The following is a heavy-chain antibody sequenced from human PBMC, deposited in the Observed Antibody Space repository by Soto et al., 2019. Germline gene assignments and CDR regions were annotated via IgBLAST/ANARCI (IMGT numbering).Heavy chain of an antibody. CDR3: ARESEQQLPSGNWFDP. J-gene: IGHJ5*02. CDR1: GGSFSGYY. D-gene: IGHD6-13*01. V-gene: IGHV4-34*01. Sequence: SETLSLTCAVYGGSFSGYYWSWIRQPPGKGLEWIGEINHSGSTNYNPSLKSRVTISVDTSKNQFSLKLSSVTAADTAVYYCARESEQQLPSGNWFDPWGQGTLVTVSS. CDR2: INHSGST.